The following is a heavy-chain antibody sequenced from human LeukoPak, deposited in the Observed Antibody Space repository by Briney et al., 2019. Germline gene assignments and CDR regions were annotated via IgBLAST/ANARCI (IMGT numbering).Heavy chain of an antibody. V-gene: IGHV3-23*01. J-gene: IGHJ4*02. CDR2: MSGRGVST. CDR3: AKDCNGGNCYIDY. D-gene: IGHD2-15*01. Sequence: GGSLRLSCAASGFTFTNYAMSWVRQAPGKGLEWVSGMSGRGVSTYYADSVKGRFTIPSDNSKNTLYLQMNSLRAEDTAIDYCAKDCNGGNCYIDYWGQGTLVTVAS. CDR1: GFTFTNYA.